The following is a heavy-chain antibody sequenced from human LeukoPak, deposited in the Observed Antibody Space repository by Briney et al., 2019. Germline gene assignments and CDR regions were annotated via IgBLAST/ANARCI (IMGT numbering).Heavy chain of an antibody. J-gene: IGHJ6*02. CDR3: ARGVGGNPYYYYYGMDV. CDR2: INHSGST. Sequence: SETLSLTCAVYGGSFSGYYWSWIRQPPGKGLEWIGEINHSGSTNYNPSPKSRVTISVDTSKNQFSLKLSSVTAADTAVYYCARGVGGNPYYYYYGMDVWGQGTTVTVSS. CDR1: GGSFSGYY. V-gene: IGHV4-34*01. D-gene: IGHD4-23*01.